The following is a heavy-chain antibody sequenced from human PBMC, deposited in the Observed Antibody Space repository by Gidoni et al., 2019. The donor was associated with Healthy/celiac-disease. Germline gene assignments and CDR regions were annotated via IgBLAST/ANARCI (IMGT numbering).Heavy chain of an antibody. V-gene: IGHV5-51*03. CDR3: ARPSYYDSSGYSFDY. CDR2: IYPGDSDT. D-gene: IGHD3-22*01. Sequence: EVQLVQSGAEVKKPGESLKISCKGSGYSFTIYWIGWVRQMPGKGLEWMGIIYPGDSDTRYSPSFQGQVTISADKSISTAYLQWSSLKASDTAMYYCARPSYYDSSGYSFDYWGQGTLVTVSS. J-gene: IGHJ4*02. CDR1: GYSFTIYW.